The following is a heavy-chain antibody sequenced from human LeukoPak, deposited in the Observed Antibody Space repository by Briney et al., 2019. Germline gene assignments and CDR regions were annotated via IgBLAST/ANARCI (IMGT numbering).Heavy chain of an antibody. J-gene: IGHJ3*01. CDR2: IYYSGST. V-gene: IGHV4-39*07. CDR3: ARRRPSHDAFDV. CDR1: GGSISSGSYY. Sequence: KTSETLSLTCTVSGGSISSGSYYWGWIRQPPGKGLEWIGSIYYSGSTYYNPALKSRVTILVDTSKNQFSLKLSSVAAADTAVYYCARRRPSHDAFDVWGQGTMVSVSS.